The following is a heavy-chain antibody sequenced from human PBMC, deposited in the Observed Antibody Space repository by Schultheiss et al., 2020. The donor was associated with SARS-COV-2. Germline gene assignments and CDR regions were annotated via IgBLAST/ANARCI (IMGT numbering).Heavy chain of an antibody. J-gene: IGHJ6*02. CDR2: IRSIAYGATT. D-gene: IGHD1-26*01. V-gene: IGHV3-49*04. CDR1: GFTFSNFG. CDR3: AREGGSYPLLHGMDV. Sequence: GESLKITCATSGFTFSNFGMGWVRQAPGKGLEWVGFIRSIAYGATTEYAASVKGRFTISRDDSKSIAFLHMNSLRAEDTAVYYCAREGGSYPLLHGMDVWGQGTTVTVSS.